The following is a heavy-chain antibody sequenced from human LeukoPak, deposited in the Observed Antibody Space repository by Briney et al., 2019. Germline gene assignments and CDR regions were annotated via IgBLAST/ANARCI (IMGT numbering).Heavy chain of an antibody. CDR1: GYTFTTYT. D-gene: IGHD3-22*01. Sequence: ASVKVSCKASGYTFTTYTMNWVRQAPGQGLEWMGWINTNTGNRTYAQGFTGRFVFSLETSVSTAYLQISSLKAEDTAVYYCARGGHDSSGYKNTSDHWGQGTLVTVSS. J-gene: IGHJ4*02. CDR2: INTNTGNR. CDR3: ARGGHDSSGYKNTSDH. V-gene: IGHV7-4-1*02.